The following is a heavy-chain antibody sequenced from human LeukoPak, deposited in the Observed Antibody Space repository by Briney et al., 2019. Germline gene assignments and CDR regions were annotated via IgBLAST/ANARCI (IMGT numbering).Heavy chain of an antibody. V-gene: IGHV3-21*01. CDR3: ARVGDPWYFDY. Sequence: GGSLRLSCAASGFTFRSYSMNWVRQAPGKGLEWVSSISSSSSHICYADSVKGRFTISRDNAKNSLYLQMNSLRAEDTAVYYCARVGDPWYFDYWGQGTLVTVSS. CDR1: GFTFRSYS. CDR2: ISSSSSHI. J-gene: IGHJ4*02. D-gene: IGHD2-21*02.